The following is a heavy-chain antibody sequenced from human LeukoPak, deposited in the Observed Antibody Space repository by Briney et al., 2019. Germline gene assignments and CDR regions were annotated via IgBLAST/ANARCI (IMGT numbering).Heavy chain of an antibody. V-gene: IGHV3-11*01. CDR2: ISNRGYSK. Sequence: GGSLRLSCAASGFNFSDYYMSWIRQSPGKGLEWVSYISNRGYSKYYTDPMKGRFTISRDNANNSLSPQMNSLRAEDTAVYYCVRGKRRFDSWGQGTLVTVSS. J-gene: IGHJ4*02. CDR1: GFNFSDYY. CDR3: VRGKRRFDS.